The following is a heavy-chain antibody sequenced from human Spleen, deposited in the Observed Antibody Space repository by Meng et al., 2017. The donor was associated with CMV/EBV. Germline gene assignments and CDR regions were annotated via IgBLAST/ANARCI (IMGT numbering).Heavy chain of an antibody. CDR3: ARDGGDEAFDI. CDR2: INSDGSST. D-gene: IGHD2-21*02. J-gene: IGHJ3*02. Sequence: GESLKISCAASGFTFSSYWMHWVRQAPGKGLVWVSRINSDGSSTSYADSVKGRFTISRDNGKNSLYLQMNSLRAEDTAVYYCARDGGDEAFDIWGQGTMVTVSS. V-gene: IGHV3-74*01. CDR1: GFTFSSYW.